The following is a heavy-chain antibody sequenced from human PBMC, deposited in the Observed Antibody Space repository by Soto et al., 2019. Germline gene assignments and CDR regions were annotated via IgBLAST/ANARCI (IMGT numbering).Heavy chain of an antibody. J-gene: IGHJ5*02. Sequence: QVQLVQSGAEVKKPGASVKVSCKASGYTFTSYGISWVRQAPGQGLEWMGWMSAYNGNTIYAQNLHSRVTMTTNTSTRTAYMEPRILISDDTTVYYGAGSTGRGWYALWGQRTLVTVS. CDR1: GYTFTSYG. CDR3: AGSTGRGWYAL. V-gene: IGHV1-18*01. CDR2: MSAYNGNT.